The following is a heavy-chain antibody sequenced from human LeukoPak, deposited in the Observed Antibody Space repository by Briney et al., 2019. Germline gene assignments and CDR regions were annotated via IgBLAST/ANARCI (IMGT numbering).Heavy chain of an antibody. CDR2: ISGSGGST. Sequence: GGSLRLSCAASGFTFSSYAMSWVRQAPGKGLEWVSAISGSGGSTYYADSVKGRFTISRDNSKNTLYLQMNSLRAEDTAVYYCARGTYYYGSGSLLADWGQGSLVTVSS. V-gene: IGHV3-23*01. CDR3: ARGTYYYGSGSLLAD. CDR1: GFTFSSYA. J-gene: IGHJ4*02. D-gene: IGHD3-10*01.